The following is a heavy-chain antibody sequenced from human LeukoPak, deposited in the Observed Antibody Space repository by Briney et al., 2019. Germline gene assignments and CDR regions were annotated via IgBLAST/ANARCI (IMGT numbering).Heavy chain of an antibody. CDR1: GYTFTSYA. D-gene: IGHD2-15*01. J-gene: IGHJ4*02. CDR3: ARVGPRVGACSGGSCYINY. CDR2: INAGNGNT. V-gene: IGHV1-3*01. Sequence: ASVKVSCKASGYTFTSYAMHWVRQAPGQRLEWTGWINAGNGNTKYSQKFQGRVTITRDTSASTAYMELSSLRSEDTAVYYCARVGPRVGACSGGSCYINYWGQGTLVTVSS.